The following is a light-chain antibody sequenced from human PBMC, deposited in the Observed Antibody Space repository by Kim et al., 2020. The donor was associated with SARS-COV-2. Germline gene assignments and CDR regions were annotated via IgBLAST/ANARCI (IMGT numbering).Light chain of an antibody. V-gene: IGLV4-69*01. J-gene: IGLJ2*01. CDR2: INNDGSH. CDR1: SGHDSDA. CDR3: QNWGTGFQF. Sequence: ASGKLTCTLGSGHDSDAITGHQQQPEKGPRYLMKINNDGSHSKGDGIPGRVSCSSSGAERYLTISVLQPEDEADYYCQNWGTGFQFFGGGTQLTVL.